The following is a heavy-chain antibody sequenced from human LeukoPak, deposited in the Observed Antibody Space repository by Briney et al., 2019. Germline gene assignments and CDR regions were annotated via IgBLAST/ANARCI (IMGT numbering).Heavy chain of an antibody. CDR3: ARVSGWYSEDAFDI. J-gene: IGHJ3*02. Sequence: EASVKVSCKASGYTFTSYGISWVRQAPGQGLEWMGWISAYNGNTNYAQKLQGRVTMTTDTSTSTAYMELRSLRSDDTAVYYCARVSGWYSEDAFDIWGQGTMVTVSS. CDR1: GYTFTSYG. CDR2: ISAYNGNT. V-gene: IGHV1-18*01. D-gene: IGHD6-19*01.